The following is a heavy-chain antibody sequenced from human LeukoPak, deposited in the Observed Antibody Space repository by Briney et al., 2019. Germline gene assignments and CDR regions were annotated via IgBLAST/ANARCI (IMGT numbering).Heavy chain of an antibody. V-gene: IGHV3-7*01. Sequence: GGSLRLSCAASGFTFSSYLMSWVRQAPGKGLEWVANIKQDESEKYSVDSVKGRFTISRDNAKNSLYLQMNSLRAEDTAVYYCARRRCSSTSCFEDYWGQGTLVTVSS. CDR3: ARRRCSSTSCFEDY. J-gene: IGHJ4*02. CDR1: GFTFSSYL. CDR2: IKQDESEK. D-gene: IGHD2-2*01.